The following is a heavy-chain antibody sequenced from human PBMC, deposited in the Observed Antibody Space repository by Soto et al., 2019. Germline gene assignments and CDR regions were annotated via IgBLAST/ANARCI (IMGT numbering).Heavy chain of an antibody. CDR1: GGSISSYY. Sequence: SETLSLTCTVSGGSISSYYWSWIRQPPGKGLEWIGYIYYSGSTNYNPSLKSRVTISVDTSKNQFSLKLSSVTAADTAVYYCARVSGGITGTTWYYYYGMDVWGQGTTVTVSS. D-gene: IGHD1-7*01. V-gene: IGHV4-59*01. J-gene: IGHJ6*02. CDR3: ARVSGGITGTTWYYYYGMDV. CDR2: IYYSGST.